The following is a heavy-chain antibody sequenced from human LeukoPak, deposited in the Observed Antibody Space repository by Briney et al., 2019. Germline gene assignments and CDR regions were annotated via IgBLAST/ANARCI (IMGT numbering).Heavy chain of an antibody. V-gene: IGHV3-33*01. CDR3: ARDFLSSGWTGYFDL. CDR2: IWYDGSNK. Sequence: GGSLRLSCAASGFTFSSYGMHWVRQAPGKGLEWVAVIWYDGSNKYYADSVKGRFTISRDNSKNTLYLQMNSLRAEDTAVYYCARDFLSSGWTGYFDLWGRGTLVTVSS. J-gene: IGHJ2*01. CDR1: GFTFSSYG. D-gene: IGHD6-19*01.